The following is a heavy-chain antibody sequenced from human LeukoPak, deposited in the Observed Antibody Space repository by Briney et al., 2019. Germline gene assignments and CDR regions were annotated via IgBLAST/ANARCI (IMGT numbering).Heavy chain of an antibody. D-gene: IGHD3-10*01. J-gene: IGHJ4*02. CDR3: ARGGLQHYYGSGSHDY. V-gene: IGHV4-34*01. CDR1: GGSFSGYY. Sequence: SETLSLTCAVYGGSFSGYYWSWIRQPPGKGLEWIGEINHSGRTNYNPSLKSRATISVDTSKNRFSLKLSSVTAADTAVYYCARGGLQHYYGSGSHDYWGQGTLVTVSS. CDR2: INHSGRT.